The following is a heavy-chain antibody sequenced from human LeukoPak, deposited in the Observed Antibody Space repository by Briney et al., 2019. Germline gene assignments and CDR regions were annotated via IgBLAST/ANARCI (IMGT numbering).Heavy chain of an antibody. J-gene: IGHJ4*02. D-gene: IGHD3-10*01. Sequence: GGSLRLSCAASGFTFSSCAMPWVRQAPGKGLEWVAMIWYDGSNTYYADSVKGRFTISRDNSRNTLYLQVNSLRADDTAVYYCARAADQVRGHFDYWGQGTLVTVSS. CDR2: IWYDGSNT. CDR1: GFTFSSCA. CDR3: ARAADQVRGHFDY. V-gene: IGHV3-33*08.